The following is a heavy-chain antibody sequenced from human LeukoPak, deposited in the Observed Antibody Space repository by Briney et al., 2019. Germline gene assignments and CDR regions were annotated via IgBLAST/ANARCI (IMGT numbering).Heavy chain of an antibody. CDR2: ISSSSSYI. Sequence: GGSLRLSCAASGFTFSSYAMSWARQAPGKGLEWVSSISSSSSYIYYADSVKGRFTISRDNTKNSLYLQMNSLRAEDTAVYYCAKRLWFGELFPSYWYFDLWGRGTLVTVSS. D-gene: IGHD3-10*01. CDR3: AKRLWFGELFPSYWYFDL. J-gene: IGHJ2*01. CDR1: GFTFSSYA. V-gene: IGHV3-21*01.